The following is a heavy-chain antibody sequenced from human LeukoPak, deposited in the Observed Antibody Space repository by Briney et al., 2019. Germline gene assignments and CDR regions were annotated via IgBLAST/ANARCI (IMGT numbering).Heavy chain of an antibody. V-gene: IGHV4-38-2*02. CDR2: IYHSGNT. CDR1: GYSISTSYY. J-gene: IGHJ3*02. Sequence: SETLSLTCTVSGYSISTSYYWGWIRQPPGKGLEWIGSIYHSGNTYYNPSLKSRVTISVDTSKNQFSLKLSSVTAADTAVYYCARAPRIWFGNPDAFDIWGQGTMVTVSS. D-gene: IGHD3-10*01. CDR3: ARAPRIWFGNPDAFDI.